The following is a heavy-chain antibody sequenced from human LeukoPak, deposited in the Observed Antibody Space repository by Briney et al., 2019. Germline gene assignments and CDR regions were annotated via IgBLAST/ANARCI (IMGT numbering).Heavy chain of an antibody. V-gene: IGHV1-8*01. J-gene: IGHJ6*02. CDR1: GYTFTSYD. CDR3: ARAVGGGSSGWYFYYYYGMDV. D-gene: IGHD6-19*01. CDR2: MNPNSGNT. Sequence: GASVKVSCKASGYTFTSYDINWVRQATGQGLEWMGWMNPNSGNTGYAQKFQGGVTMTRNTSISTAYMELSSLRSEDTAVYYCARAVGGGSSGWYFYYYYGMDVWGQGTTVTVSS.